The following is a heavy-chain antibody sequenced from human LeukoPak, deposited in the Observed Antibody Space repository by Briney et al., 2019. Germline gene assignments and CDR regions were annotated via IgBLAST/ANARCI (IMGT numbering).Heavy chain of an antibody. CDR2: IYHSGST. J-gene: IGHJ4*02. CDR3: TRVMDYYDGSGYPPPAAADY. CDR1: GYPISSGYY. D-gene: IGHD3-22*01. V-gene: IGHV4-38-2*02. Sequence: SETLSLTCTVSGYPISSGYYWGWIRQPPGKGLEWIGSIYHSGSTYYNPSLKSRVTISVDTSKNQFSLKLSSVTAADTAVYYCTRVMDYYDGSGYPPPAAADYWGQGTLVTVSS.